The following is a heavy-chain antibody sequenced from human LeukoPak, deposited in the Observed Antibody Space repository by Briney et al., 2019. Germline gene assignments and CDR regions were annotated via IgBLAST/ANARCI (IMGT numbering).Heavy chain of an antibody. CDR2: ISSSSSYT. J-gene: IGHJ4*02. D-gene: IGHD2-21*02. V-gene: IGHV3-11*03. CDR3: ATSKYCGGDCYSNY. Sequence: GGSLRLSCAASGFTFSTYWMHWVRQAPGKGLEWVSYISSSSSYTNYADSVKGRFTISRDNAKNSLYLQMNSLRAEDTAVYYCATSKYCGGDCYSNYWGQGTLVTVSS. CDR1: GFTFSTYW.